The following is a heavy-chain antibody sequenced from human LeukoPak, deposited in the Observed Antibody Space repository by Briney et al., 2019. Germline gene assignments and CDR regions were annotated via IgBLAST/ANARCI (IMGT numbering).Heavy chain of an antibody. CDR2: MYYGGSD. CDR1: GGSIGSDSYC. D-gene: IGHD3-10*01. V-gene: IGHV4-39*01. CDR3: ARHFRAGGNYGSGSYYDYFDF. Sequence: PSETLSLTCTVSGGSIGSDSYCWGWIRQPPGQGLEWIGSMYYGGSDYYNPSLKSRVAIMPDRYKNQFSLRVTSVTAADTAVYYCARHFRAGGNYGSGSYYDYFDFWGQGTLVTVSS. J-gene: IGHJ4*02.